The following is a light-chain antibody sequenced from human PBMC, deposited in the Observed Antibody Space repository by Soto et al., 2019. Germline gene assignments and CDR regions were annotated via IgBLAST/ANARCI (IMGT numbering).Light chain of an antibody. CDR1: QSISDY. CDR3: QQTNTSPWT. V-gene: IGKV1-39*01. J-gene: IGKJ1*01. Sequence: DIQMTQSPSSLSASVGDSVTVTCRASQSISDYVNWYQQQPGKAPKLLIHTASTLRPGVPSRFGGSGSGTDFTLTIDNLQPEDFATYYCQQTNTSPWTFGQGTKVDI. CDR2: TAS.